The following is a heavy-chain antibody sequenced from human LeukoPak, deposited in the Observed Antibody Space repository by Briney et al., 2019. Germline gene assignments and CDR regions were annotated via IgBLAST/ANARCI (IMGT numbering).Heavy chain of an antibody. CDR1: GGSISSGGYY. CDR2: IYHSGST. J-gene: IGHJ6*03. CDR3: ARAGLDFWSGYYNPTYYYYYMDV. Sequence: ASQTLSLTCTVSGGSISSGGYYWSWIRQPPGKGLEWIGYIYHSGSTYYNPSLKSRVTISVDRSKNQFSLKLSSVTAADTAVYYCARAGLDFWSGYYNPTYYYYYMDVWGKGTTVTVSS. V-gene: IGHV4-30-2*01. D-gene: IGHD3-3*01.